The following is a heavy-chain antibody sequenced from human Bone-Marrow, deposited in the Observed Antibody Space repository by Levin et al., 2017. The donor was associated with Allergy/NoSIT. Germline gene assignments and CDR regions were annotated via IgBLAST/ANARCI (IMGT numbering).Heavy chain of an antibody. Sequence: GGSLRLSCAASGFIFNIYGIQWVRQAPGKGLEWVAVISYDGGNKQFADSVKGRFTISRDNSKNTVHLQMDSLRAEDTAVYYCAKDLESYGDYDYYVYAMDVWGQGTTVTVSS. CDR3: AKDLESYGDYDYYVYAMDV. J-gene: IGHJ6*02. CDR1: GFIFNIYG. CDR2: ISYDGGNK. V-gene: IGHV3-30*18. D-gene: IGHD4-17*01.